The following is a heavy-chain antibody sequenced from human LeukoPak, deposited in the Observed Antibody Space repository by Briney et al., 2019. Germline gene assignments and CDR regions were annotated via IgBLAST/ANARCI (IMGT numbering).Heavy chain of an antibody. J-gene: IGHJ4*02. CDR1: GGSISSYY. CDR3: TGGYSSAWSDY. CDR2: IYSSGST. Sequence: SETLSLTCTVSGGSISSYYWSWIRQPPGKGLEWIGYIYSSGSTDYNPSLKSRVTISVDTSKNRFSLNLSSVTAADTAVYYCTGGYSSAWSDYWGQGTLVTVSS. D-gene: IGHD6-19*01. V-gene: IGHV4-59*08.